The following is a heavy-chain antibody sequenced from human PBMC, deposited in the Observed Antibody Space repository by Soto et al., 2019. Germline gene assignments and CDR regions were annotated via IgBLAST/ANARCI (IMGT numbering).Heavy chain of an antibody. CDR2: INQDGGEK. CDR1: GFTFSSYA. Sequence: GGSLRLSCAASGFTFSSYAMSWVRQAPGKGLEWVANINQDGGEKYYVDSVKGRFTISRVNAKNSLYLQMNSLRAEDTAVYYCARDTLMVYAIDYWGQGTLVTVSS. V-gene: IGHV3-7*01. CDR3: ARDTLMVYAIDY. D-gene: IGHD2-8*01. J-gene: IGHJ4*02.